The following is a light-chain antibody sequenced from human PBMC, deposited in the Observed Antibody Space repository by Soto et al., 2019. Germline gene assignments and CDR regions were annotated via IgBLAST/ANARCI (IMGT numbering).Light chain of an antibody. J-gene: IGLJ1*01. CDR3: SSYAGNNNLYV. Sequence: QSALTQPPSASGSPGQSVTISCTGTRSDVGAYKYVSWYQRHPGKPPKLIIYEVNKRPSGVPDRFSGSKSGNTASLTVSGLQAEDEGDYYCSSYAGNNNLYVFGTGTKLTVL. V-gene: IGLV2-8*01. CDR1: RSDVGAYKY. CDR2: EVN.